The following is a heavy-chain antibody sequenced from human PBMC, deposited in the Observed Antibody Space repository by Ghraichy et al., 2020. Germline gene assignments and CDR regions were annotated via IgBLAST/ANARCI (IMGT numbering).Heavy chain of an antibody. CDR1: GGSISSYF. D-gene: IGHD6-13*01. CDR3: AREMASAGRSFDY. V-gene: IGHV4-4*07. Sequence: SETLSLSCTVSGGSISSYFWAWIRQPAGKGLEWIGRIQTRGTTNHNPSLKSRVTMFVDTSKNQISLTLSSVTAADTAVYYCAREMASAGRSFDYWGQGTLVTVSS. CDR2: IQTRGTT. J-gene: IGHJ4*02.